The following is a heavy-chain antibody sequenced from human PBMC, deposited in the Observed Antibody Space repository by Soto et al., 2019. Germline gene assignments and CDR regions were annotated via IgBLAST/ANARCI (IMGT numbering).Heavy chain of an antibody. CDR2: INQDGSEQ. D-gene: IGHD6-19*01. CDR1: GFTFSHCW. J-gene: IGHJ4*02. CDR3: TQAETGRYSCSGNSYGRDY. V-gene: IGHV3-7*01. Sequence: EEHLGESGGGLVQPGGSLRLSCETSGFTFSHCWMSWVRQAPGKGLEWVANINQDGSEQYYVDSVKGRFTVSRDNAKNSLYLEMNNLGADDTAMYYCTQAETGRYSCSGNSYGRDYWGQGTRVTVSS.